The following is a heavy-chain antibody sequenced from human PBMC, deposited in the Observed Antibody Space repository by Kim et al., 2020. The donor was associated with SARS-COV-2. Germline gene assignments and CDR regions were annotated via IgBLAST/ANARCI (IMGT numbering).Heavy chain of an antibody. V-gene: IGHV1-46*01. CDR3: ARNSDSGFDY. Sequence: STSYAQKLQGRVTRTRDTSTSTVYMEVSSLRSEDTGVYYCARNSDSGFDYWGQGTLVTVSS. CDR2: ST. D-gene: IGHD3-10*01. J-gene: IGHJ4*02.